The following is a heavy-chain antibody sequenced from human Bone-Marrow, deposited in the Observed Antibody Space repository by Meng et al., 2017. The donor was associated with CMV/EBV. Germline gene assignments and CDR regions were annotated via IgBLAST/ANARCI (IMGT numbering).Heavy chain of an antibody. CDR1: GGSFSGYY. CDR3: ARLPSRYYYDSSGYYRSSY. V-gene: IGHV4-34*01. J-gene: IGHJ4*02. D-gene: IGHD3-22*01. CDR2: INHSGST. Sequence: QTLSLTCAVYGGSFSGYYWSWIRQPPGKGLEWIGEINHSGSTNYNPSLKSRVTISVDTSKNQFSLKLSSVTAADTAVYYCARLPSRYYYDSSGYYRSSYWGQGTLVTVSS.